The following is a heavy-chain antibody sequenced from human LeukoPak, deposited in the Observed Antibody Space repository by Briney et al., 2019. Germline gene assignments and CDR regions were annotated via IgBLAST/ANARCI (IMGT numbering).Heavy chain of an antibody. CDR3: ARHLATVTASRQYYYYGMDV. CDR2: IYPVDSAI. D-gene: IGHD4-17*01. V-gene: IGHV5-51*01. Sequence: KPGESLKISCKVSGFGFTFTKNWIGWGRQVPGKGLEWMVIIYPVDSAIRYTPSFQGQVTISVDKSISTTYLQWSSLKASDTAIYYCARHLATVTASRQYYYYGMDVWGQGTTVTVSS. CDR1: GFGFTFTKNW. J-gene: IGHJ6*02.